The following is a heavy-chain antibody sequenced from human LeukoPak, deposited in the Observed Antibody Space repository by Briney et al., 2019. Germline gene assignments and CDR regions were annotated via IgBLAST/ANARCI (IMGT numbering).Heavy chain of an antibody. CDR2: INAGNGNT. CDR1: GYTFSTYA. Sequence: ASVKVSCKASGYTFSTYAMHWVRQAPGQRLEWMGWINAGNGNTKYSQKFQGRVILTSDTSASTAYMELSSLRSEDTAVYYCARGHDSSGYYLDYWGQGTLVTVSS. V-gene: IGHV1-3*01. D-gene: IGHD3-22*01. J-gene: IGHJ4*02. CDR3: ARGHDSSGYYLDY.